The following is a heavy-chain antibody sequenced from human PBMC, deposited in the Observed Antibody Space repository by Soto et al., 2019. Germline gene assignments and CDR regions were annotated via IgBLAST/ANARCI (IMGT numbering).Heavy chain of an antibody. CDR1: GFTFSSYG. J-gene: IGHJ4*02. CDR3: AKDHGIVGATTGFDY. Sequence: QVQLVESGGGVVQPGRSLRLSCAASGFTFSSYGMHWVRQAPGKGLVWVAVISYDGSNKYYADSVKGRFTISRDNSKNTLYLQMNSLRAEDMAVYYCAKDHGIVGATTGFDYWGQGTLVTVSS. V-gene: IGHV3-30*18. D-gene: IGHD1-26*01. CDR2: ISYDGSNK.